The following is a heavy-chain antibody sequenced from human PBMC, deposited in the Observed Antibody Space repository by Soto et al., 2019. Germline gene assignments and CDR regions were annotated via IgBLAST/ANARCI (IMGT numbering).Heavy chain of an antibody. CDR3: AREVRGVNHYYYGMNV. CDR2: IYPGDSDT. Sequence: GESLKISCQGSGYSFTSYWIGWVRQMPGNGLEWMGIIYPGDSDTRYSPSFQGQVTISADKSISTAYLQWSSLKASDTAMYYCAREVRGVNHYYYGMNVWGQGTTVTVSS. J-gene: IGHJ6*02. D-gene: IGHD3-10*01. CDR1: GYSFTSYW. V-gene: IGHV5-51*01.